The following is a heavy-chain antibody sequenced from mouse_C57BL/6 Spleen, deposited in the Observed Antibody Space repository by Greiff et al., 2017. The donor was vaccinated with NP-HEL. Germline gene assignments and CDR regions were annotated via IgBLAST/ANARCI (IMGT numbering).Heavy chain of an antibody. CDR3: ARSDYYWYFDV. CDR1: GYAFSSYW. V-gene: IGHV1-80*01. CDR2: IYPGDGDT. J-gene: IGHJ1*03. Sequence: VQVVESGAELVKPGASVKISCKASGYAFSSYWMNWVKQRPGKGLEWIGQIYPGDGDTNYNGKFKGKATLTADKSSSTAYMQLSSLTSEDSAVYFCARSDYYWYFDVWGTGTTVTVSS. D-gene: IGHD2-4*01.